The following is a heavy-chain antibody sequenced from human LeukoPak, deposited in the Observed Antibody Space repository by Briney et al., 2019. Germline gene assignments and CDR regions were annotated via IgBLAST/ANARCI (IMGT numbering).Heavy chain of an antibody. J-gene: IGHJ4*02. V-gene: IGHV3-33*03. D-gene: IGHD5-12*01. CDR2: IWYDGNSK. CDR3: ASMIVATKYYFDY. Sequence: PGGSLRLSCAASGFTFTSYGMHWVRQAPGKGLEWVAVIWYDGNSKYYADSVKGRFTISRDNAKNSLYLQMNSLRAEDTAVYYCASMIVATKYYFDYWGQGTLVTVSS. CDR1: GFTFTSYG.